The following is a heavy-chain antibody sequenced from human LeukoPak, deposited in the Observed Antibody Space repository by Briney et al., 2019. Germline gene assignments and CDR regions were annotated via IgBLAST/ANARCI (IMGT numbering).Heavy chain of an antibody. V-gene: IGHV4-59*01. D-gene: IGHD3-16*02. Sequence: PSETLSLTCTVSGGSISSFYWSWIRQPPGKGLEWIGYIYYSGSTNYNPSLKSRVTISVDTSRNQFSLKLSSVTAADTAVYYCARSYHGVDVWGQGTTVTVSS. J-gene: IGHJ6*02. CDR1: GGSISSFY. CDR2: IYYSGST. CDR3: ARSYHGVDV.